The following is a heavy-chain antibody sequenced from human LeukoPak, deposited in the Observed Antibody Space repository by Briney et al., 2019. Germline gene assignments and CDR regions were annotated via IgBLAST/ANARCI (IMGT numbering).Heavy chain of an antibody. CDR2: ISGDGAST. Sequence: GGSLRLSCAASGFTFAIHAMTWVRQAPGKGLEWVSGISGDGASTHYAESLKGQFTISRDNSQNTLFLQMNSLRVEDTAIYYCAKDSYASGRPLHTFDVWGQGTTVTVSS. V-gene: IGHV3-23*01. CDR3: AKDSYASGRPLHTFDV. D-gene: IGHD3-10*01. J-gene: IGHJ3*01. CDR1: GFTFAIHA.